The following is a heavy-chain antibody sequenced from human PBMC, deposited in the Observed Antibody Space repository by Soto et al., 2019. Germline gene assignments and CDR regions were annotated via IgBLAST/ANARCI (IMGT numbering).Heavy chain of an antibody. Sequence: GGSLSLSCAASGFTFSSYVMHWVRPAPGKGLEWVAVIWYDGSNKYYADSVKGRFTISRDNSKNTLYLQMNSLRAEDTAVYYCARLYGDSPYYYYGMDVWGQGTTVTVSS. CDR2: IWYDGSNK. D-gene: IGHD4-17*01. V-gene: IGHV3-33*01. CDR3: ARLYGDSPYYYYGMDV. J-gene: IGHJ6*02. CDR1: GFTFSSYV.